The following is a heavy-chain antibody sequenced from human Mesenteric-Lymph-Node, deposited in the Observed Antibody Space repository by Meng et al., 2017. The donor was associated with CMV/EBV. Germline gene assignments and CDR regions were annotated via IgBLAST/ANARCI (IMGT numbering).Heavy chain of an antibody. J-gene: IGHJ4*02. V-gene: IGHV1-46*01. Sequence: YAFTSYYRHWVRQAPGQGLEGMGRMNPSGGYTNYAQKFQGRVTMTRDTSTSTVYMELSSLRSEDTAVYYCARATYSSSSRVFPYYFDFWGQGTLVTVSS. CDR3: ARATYSSSSRVFPYYFDF. D-gene: IGHD6-6*01. CDR1: YAFTSYY. CDR2: MNPSGGYT.